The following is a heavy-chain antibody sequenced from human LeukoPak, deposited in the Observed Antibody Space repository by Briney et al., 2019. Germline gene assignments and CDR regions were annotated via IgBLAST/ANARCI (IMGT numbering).Heavy chain of an antibody. D-gene: IGHD3-22*01. CDR3: ASYYYDSSGYYYPNN. CDR2: INHSGST. V-gene: IGHV4-34*01. CDR1: GGSFSGYY. J-gene: IGHJ4*02. Sequence: SETLSPTCAVYGGSFSGYYWSWIRQPPGKGLQSIREINHSGSTNYNPSLKSRVTISVDTSKNPFSLKLRSVTAADTAVYYCASYYYDSSGYYYPNNWGQGTLVTVSS.